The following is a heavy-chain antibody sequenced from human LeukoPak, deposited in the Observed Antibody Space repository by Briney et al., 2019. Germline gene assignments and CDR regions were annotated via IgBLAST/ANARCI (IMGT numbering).Heavy chain of an antibody. CDR1: SGSISSSNW. J-gene: IGHJ4*02. Sequence: SETLSLTCAVSSGSISSSNWWNWVRQPPGKGLEWVGEINHSGSTNYNPSLKSRVTISVDMSDNQFSLKLTSVTAADTAVYYCALGYNDIWELWGQGNMVTVSS. CDR3: ALGYNDIWEL. D-gene: IGHD1-26*01. V-gene: IGHV4-4*02. CDR2: INHSGST.